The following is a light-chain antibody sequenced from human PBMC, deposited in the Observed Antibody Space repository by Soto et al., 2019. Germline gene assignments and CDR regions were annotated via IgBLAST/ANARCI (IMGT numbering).Light chain of an antibody. CDR3: SSYAGSNNVVV. J-gene: IGLJ2*01. Sequence: QSALTQPPSASGSPGQSVTISCTGTSSDVGGYNYVSWYQQHPGKAPKLMIYEVSKRPSGVPDRFSGSKSGNTASLTASGLHAEDEDDYYCSSYAGSNNVVVFGGGTKLTVL. CDR2: EVS. CDR1: SSDVGGYNY. V-gene: IGLV2-8*01.